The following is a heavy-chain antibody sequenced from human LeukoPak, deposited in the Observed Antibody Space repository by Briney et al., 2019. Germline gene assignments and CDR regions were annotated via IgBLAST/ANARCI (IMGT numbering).Heavy chain of an antibody. CDR1: GGSISSYY. J-gene: IGHJ3*02. V-gene: IGHV4-59*01. CDR3: ARFPPLLDYYDSSGSLTHDAFDI. CDR2: IYYSGST. D-gene: IGHD3-22*01. Sequence: SETLSLTCTVSGGSISSYYWSWIRQPPGKGLEWIGYIYYSGSTNYNPSLKSRVTISVDTSKNQFSLKLSSVTAADTAVYYCARFPPLLDYYDSSGSLTHDAFDIWGQGTMVTVSS.